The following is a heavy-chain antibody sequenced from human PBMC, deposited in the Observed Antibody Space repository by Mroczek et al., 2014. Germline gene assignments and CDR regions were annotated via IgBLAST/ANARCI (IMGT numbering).Heavy chain of an antibody. J-gene: IGHJ6*02. CDR1: GGSFSGYY. D-gene: IGHD3-3*01. V-gene: IGHV4-34*01. CDR2: INHSGST. Sequence: QVQLQQWGAGLLKPSETLSLTCAVYGGSFSGYYWSWIRQPPGKGLEWIGEINHSGSTNYNPSLKSRVTISVDTSKNQFSLKLSSVTAADTAVYYCARGRYYDFWSGYWYYYYYGMDVWGQGTTVTVSS. CDR3: ARGRYYDFWSGYWYYYYYGMDV.